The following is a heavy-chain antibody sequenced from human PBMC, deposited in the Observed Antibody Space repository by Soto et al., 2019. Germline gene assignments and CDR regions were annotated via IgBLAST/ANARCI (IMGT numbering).Heavy chain of an antibody. CDR1: GGSISSGGYC. CDR2: IYYTGST. Sequence: SETLSLTCTVSGGSISSGGYCWSWIRQHPGKGLEWIGNIYYTGSTHYDPSLKSRITISLDTSKNQISLKLSSVTAADTAVYYCASSPVTGIYYAMDVWGQGTTVTVSS. D-gene: IGHD6-19*01. CDR3: ASSPVTGIYYAMDV. J-gene: IGHJ6*02. V-gene: IGHV4-31*03.